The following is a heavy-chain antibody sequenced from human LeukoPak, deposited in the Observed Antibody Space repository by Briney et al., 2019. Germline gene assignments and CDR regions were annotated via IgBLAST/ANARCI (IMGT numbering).Heavy chain of an antibody. CDR3: AREYYDSSGYYFWTSDY. D-gene: IGHD3-22*01. Sequence: GGSLRLSCAGSGFIFNNYAMHWVRQPPGKGLEWVSGISWNSGSIDYADSVKDRFTISRDNSKNTLYLQMNSLRAEDTAVYYCAREYYDSSGYYFWTSDYWGQGTLVTVSS. CDR2: ISWNSGSI. V-gene: IGHV3-9*01. CDR1: GFIFNNYA. J-gene: IGHJ4*02.